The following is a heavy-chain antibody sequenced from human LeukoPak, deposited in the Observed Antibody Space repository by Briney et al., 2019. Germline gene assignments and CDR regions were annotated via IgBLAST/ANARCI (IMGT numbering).Heavy chain of an antibody. V-gene: IGHV5-51*01. CDR1: GYSFTSYW. CDR3: ARVLTMVRGPYDAFDI. Sequence: PGESLKISCKGSGYSFTSYWIGWVRQMPGKGLEWMGIIYPGDSDTRYSPSFQGQVTISADKSISTAYLQWSSLKASDTAMYYCARVLTMVRGPYDAFDIWGQGTMVTVSS. D-gene: IGHD3-10*01. CDR2: IYPGDSDT. J-gene: IGHJ3*02.